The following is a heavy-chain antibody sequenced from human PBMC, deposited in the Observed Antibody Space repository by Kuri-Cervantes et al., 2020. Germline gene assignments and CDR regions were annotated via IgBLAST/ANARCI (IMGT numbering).Heavy chain of an antibody. CDR3: ARGGSVGYYYYYGMDV. CDR1: GGSISSYY. J-gene: IGHJ6*02. D-gene: IGHD6-25*01. V-gene: IGHV4-59*08. Sequence: SETLSLTCTVSGGSISSYYWSWIRQPPGKGLEWIGYIYYSGSTNYNPSLKSRVTISVDTSKNQLSLKVSSVTAADTAVYYCARGGSVGYYYYYGMDVWGQGTTVTVSS. CDR2: IYYSGST.